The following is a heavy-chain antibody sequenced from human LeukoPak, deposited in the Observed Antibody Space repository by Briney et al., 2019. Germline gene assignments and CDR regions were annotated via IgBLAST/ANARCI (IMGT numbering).Heavy chain of an antibody. CDR1: GGSFSAYY. J-gene: IGHJ3*02. CDR2: IYHTGST. CDR3: AREDTVTTTAFDI. V-gene: IGHV4-34*01. Sequence: PSETLSLTCAVYGGSFSAYYWSWVRQSPGKGLEWIGEIYHTGSTNYNPSLKSRVTMSVDTSKNQFSLKLSSVTAADTAVYYCAREDTVTTTAFDIWGQGTMVTVSS. D-gene: IGHD4-17*01.